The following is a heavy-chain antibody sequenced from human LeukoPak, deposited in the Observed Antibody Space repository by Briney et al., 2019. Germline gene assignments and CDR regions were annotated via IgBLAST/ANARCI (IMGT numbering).Heavy chain of an antibody. D-gene: IGHD3-10*02. J-gene: IGHJ4*02. CDR2: FDPEDAEI. Sequence: ASVKVSCKVSGYTLTELYMHWVRQAPGKGLEWMGGFDPEDAEILYAQNFQGRVTLTEDTSTDTAYMQLSSLRSEDTAVYYCARGGSVRGVISRSFDYWGQGTLVTVSS. CDR3: ARGGSVRGVISRSFDY. CDR1: GYTLTELY. V-gene: IGHV1-24*01.